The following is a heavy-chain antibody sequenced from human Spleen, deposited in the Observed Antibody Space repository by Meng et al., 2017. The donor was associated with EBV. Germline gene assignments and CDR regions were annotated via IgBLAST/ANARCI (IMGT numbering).Heavy chain of an antibody. CDR3: ARDSYSGGFNWFDP. D-gene: IGHD1-26*01. Sequence: QVQLQESGPGLVKPSXTLSLACTXSGGSVSSPSHRWGWIRQPPGKGLEWIGSIYHGGTTWYNPSLKSRVSISVDTSKNQMTLRLTSVTAADTAVYYCARDSYSGGFNWFDPWGQGTLVTVSS. CDR2: IYHGGTT. CDR1: GGSVSSPSHR. J-gene: IGHJ5*02. V-gene: IGHV4-39*07.